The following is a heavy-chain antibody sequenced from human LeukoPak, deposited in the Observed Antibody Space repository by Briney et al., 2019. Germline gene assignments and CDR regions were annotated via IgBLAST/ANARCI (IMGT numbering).Heavy chain of an antibody. J-gene: IGHJ5*02. V-gene: IGHV4-39*07. D-gene: IGHD5-12*01. CDR3: ARDLGYSGFDWAP. Sequence: PSETLSLTCIVSGGSISSSIYYWAWVRQPPGKGLEWIGTVFYNGATQYSPSLRSRVTISIDTSTNQFSLKLTSVTAADTALYYCARDLGYSGFDWAPWGQGTLVTVSS. CDR1: GGSISSSIYY. CDR2: VFYNGAT.